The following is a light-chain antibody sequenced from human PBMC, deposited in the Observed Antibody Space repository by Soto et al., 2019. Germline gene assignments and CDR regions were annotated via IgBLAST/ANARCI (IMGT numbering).Light chain of an antibody. CDR1: NIGSKS. CDR2: ENS. J-gene: IGLJ2*01. Sequence: SYVLTQPPSVSVAPGQTATITCGADNIGSKSVQWYQQRSGQAPVMVVYENSDRPSGIPDRISGSKSGTSASLAISGLRSEDEADYYCAAWDDRLSGLVFGRGTKVTVL. V-gene: IGLV3-21*02. CDR3: AAWDDRLSGLV.